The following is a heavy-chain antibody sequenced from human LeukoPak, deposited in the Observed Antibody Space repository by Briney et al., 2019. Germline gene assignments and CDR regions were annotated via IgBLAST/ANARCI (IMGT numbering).Heavy chain of an antibody. J-gene: IGHJ6*02. CDR2: IYYSGST. Sequence: SETLSLTCTVSGGSISSSRYYWGWIRQPPGKGLEWVGSIYYSGSTYYNASLKSRVTISVDTSKNQFSLKLSSVTAADTAVYYCARLPGDGSGSYSDYYGMDVWGQGTTVTVSS. CDR1: GGSISSSRYY. CDR3: ARLPGDGSGSYSDYYGMDV. D-gene: IGHD3-10*01. V-gene: IGHV4-39*01.